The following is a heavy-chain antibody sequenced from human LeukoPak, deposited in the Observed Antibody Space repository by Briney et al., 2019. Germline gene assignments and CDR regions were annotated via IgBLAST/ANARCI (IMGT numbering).Heavy chain of an antibody. D-gene: IGHD2-15*01. Sequence: GASVKVSCKASGYTFTGYYIHWVRQAPGQGLEWMGWINPNSGGTNHAQKFQGRVTMTSDTSISTAYMELSRLRSDDTAVYYCARGGAYCSGGSCSYYYYYYYMDVWGKGTTVTVSS. CDR2: INPNSGGT. CDR3: ARGGAYCSGGSCSYYYYYYYMDV. J-gene: IGHJ6*03. V-gene: IGHV1-2*02. CDR1: GYTFTGYY.